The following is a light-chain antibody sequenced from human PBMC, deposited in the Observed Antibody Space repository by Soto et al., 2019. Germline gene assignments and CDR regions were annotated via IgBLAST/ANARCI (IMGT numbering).Light chain of an antibody. CDR1: QSISNW. Sequence: DIKMTQSPFTLSASVGDTVTIICRASQSISNWLAWYQQKPGKAPNLLIYDASIFESGVPSRFSGRGSGTRFTLTISSLQPDDFATYYCQQYSDSPWTFGQGTKVDIK. V-gene: IGKV1-5*02. J-gene: IGKJ1*01. CDR3: QQYSDSPWT. CDR2: DAS.